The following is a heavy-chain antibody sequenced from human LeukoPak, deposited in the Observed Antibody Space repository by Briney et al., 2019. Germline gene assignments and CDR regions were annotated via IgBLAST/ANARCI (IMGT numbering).Heavy chain of an antibody. CDR1: GYTFTGYY. CDR2: IIPIFGTA. CDR3: ARAPIVATIADWFDP. V-gene: IGHV1-69*05. Sequence: SVKVSCKASGYTFTGYYMHWVRQAPGQGLEWMGGIIPIFGTANYAQKFQGRVTITTDESSSTAYMELSSLRSEDTAVYYCARAPIVATIADWFDPWGQGTLVTVSS. J-gene: IGHJ5*02. D-gene: IGHD5-12*01.